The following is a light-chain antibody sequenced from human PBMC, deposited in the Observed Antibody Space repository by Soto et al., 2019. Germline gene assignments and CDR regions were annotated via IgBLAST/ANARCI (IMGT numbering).Light chain of an antibody. J-gene: IGKJ5*01. CDR3: QQRSDSIT. V-gene: IGKV3-11*01. Sequence: IVMTQSPATLSVSPGGRATLSCWASHSVTAHLAWFQQRPGQTPRLLIYDASTRAPGIPARFSGRGSGADFTLTISSLEPEDFAVYYCQQRSDSITFGQGTRLEIK. CDR2: DAS. CDR1: HSVTAH.